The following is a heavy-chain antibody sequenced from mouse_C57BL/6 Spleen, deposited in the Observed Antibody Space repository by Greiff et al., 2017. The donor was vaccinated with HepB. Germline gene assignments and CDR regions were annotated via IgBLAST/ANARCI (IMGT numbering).Heavy chain of an antibody. CDR2: IYPGSGST. V-gene: IGHV1-55*01. Sequence: QVQLKQPGAELVKPGDSVKMSCKASGYTFTSYWITWVKQRPGQGLEWIGDIYPGSGSTNYNEKFKSKATLTVDTSSSTAYMQLSSLTSEDSAVYYCAREESGIDYWGQGTTLTVSS. D-gene: IGHD4-1*01. CDR3: AREESGIDY. CDR1: GYTFTSYW. J-gene: IGHJ2*01.